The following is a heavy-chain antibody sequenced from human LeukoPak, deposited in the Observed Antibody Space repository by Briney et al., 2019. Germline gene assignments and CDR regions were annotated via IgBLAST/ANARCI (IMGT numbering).Heavy chain of an antibody. CDR3: AKGFDSSGYYVNFQH. Sequence: GASLRLSCAASGFTFSSYAMSWVRQAPGKGLEWVSAISGSGGSTYYADSVKGRFTISRDNSKNTLYLQMNSLRAEDTALYYCAKGFDSSGYYVNFQHWGQGTLVTVSS. CDR1: GFTFSSYA. J-gene: IGHJ1*01. D-gene: IGHD3-22*01. CDR2: ISGSGGST. V-gene: IGHV3-23*01.